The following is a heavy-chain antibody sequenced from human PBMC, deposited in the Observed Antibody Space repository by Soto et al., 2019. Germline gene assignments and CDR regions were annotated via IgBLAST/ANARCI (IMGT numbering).Heavy chain of an antibody. V-gene: IGHV1-18*01. J-gene: IGHJ6*03. CDR1: GYTFTNYG. Sequence: GASVKVSCKASGYTFTNYGFTWVRQAPGQGLEWLGWISTYNGNTKYAQKVQGRLTMTTDTSTSTAYMELSSLRSEDTAVYYCARGSREVVVVAAEGREDYYYYYMDVWGKGTTVTVSS. CDR3: ARGSREVVVVAAEGREDYYYYYMDV. CDR2: ISTYNGNT. D-gene: IGHD2-15*01.